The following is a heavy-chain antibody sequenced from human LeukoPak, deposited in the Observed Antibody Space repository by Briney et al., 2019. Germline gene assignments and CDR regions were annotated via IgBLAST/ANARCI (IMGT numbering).Heavy chain of an antibody. D-gene: IGHD2-15*01. V-gene: IGHV1-8*01. CDR3: ARADIVVVVAATRPYYYYYYGMDV. Sequence: GASVKVSFKASGYTFTSYDINWMRQATGQGHEWMGWMNPNSGNTGYAQKFQGRVTMTRNTSISTAYMELSSLRSEDTAVYYCARADIVVVVAATRPYYYYYYGMDVWGQGTTVTVSS. CDR1: GYTFTSYD. CDR2: MNPNSGNT. J-gene: IGHJ6*02.